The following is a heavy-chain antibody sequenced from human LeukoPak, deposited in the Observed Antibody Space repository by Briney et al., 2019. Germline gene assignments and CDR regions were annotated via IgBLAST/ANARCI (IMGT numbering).Heavy chain of an antibody. D-gene: IGHD1-26*01. Sequence: GASVKVSCKASGYTFTSYYMHWVRQAPGQGLEWMGIINPSGGSTSYAQKFQGRVTMTRDMSTSTVYMELRSLRSDDTAVYYCALLGDSGSYGHVPVDPWGQGTLVTVSS. CDR1: GYTFTSYY. J-gene: IGHJ5*02. CDR3: ALLGDSGSYGHVPVDP. V-gene: IGHV1-46*01. CDR2: INPSGGST.